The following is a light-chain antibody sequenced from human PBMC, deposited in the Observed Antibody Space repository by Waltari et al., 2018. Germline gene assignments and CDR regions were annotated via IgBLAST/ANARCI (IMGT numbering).Light chain of an antibody. CDR1: QHIYSN. J-gene: IGKJ3*01. CDR2: AAS. Sequence: IQMTQSPSALSASVGDRVTISCRASQHIYSNLAWYQQKPGKAPKLLIYAASSLQSGIPSRFSGSGSGTDFTLTISSLQPEDSAAYYCQHYYDNPFTFGPGTKLDIK. V-gene: IGKV1-6*01. CDR3: QHYYDNPFT.